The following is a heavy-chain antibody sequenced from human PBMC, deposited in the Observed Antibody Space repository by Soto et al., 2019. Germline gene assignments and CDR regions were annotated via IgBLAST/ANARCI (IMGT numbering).Heavy chain of an antibody. Sequence: PSETLSLTCTVSGGSISSGGYYWSWIRQHPGKGLEWIGYIYYSGSTYYNPSLKSRVTISVDTSKNQFSLKLSSVTAADTAVYYCASETSLYDYPFDPWGQGTLVTVSS. CDR3: ASETSLYDYPFDP. J-gene: IGHJ5*02. V-gene: IGHV4-30-4*08. CDR1: GGSISSGGYY. D-gene: IGHD4-17*01. CDR2: IYYSGST.